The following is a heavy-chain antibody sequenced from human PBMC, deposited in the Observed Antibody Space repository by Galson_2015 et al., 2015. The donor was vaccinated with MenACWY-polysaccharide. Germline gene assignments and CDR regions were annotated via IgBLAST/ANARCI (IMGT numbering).Heavy chain of an antibody. D-gene: IGHD3/OR15-3a*01. Sequence: SLRLSCAAYGFTFNNYYMAWVRQAPRKGPEWVSALSKSGADTFYADSVRGRFTISRDNSQNTLYLHMNSLRLEDTAIYYCAKDLHWYGMDVWGHGTTVTVSS. J-gene: IGHJ6*02. V-gene: IGHV3-23*01. CDR1: GFTFNNYY. CDR2: LSKSGADT. CDR3: AKDLHWYGMDV.